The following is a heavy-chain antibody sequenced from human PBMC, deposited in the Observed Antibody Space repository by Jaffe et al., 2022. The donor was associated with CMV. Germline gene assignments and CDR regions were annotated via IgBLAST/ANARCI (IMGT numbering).Heavy chain of an antibody. CDR2: ISGSGGST. CDR1: GFTFSSYA. CDR3: AKDRYDYVWGSYRYFDY. D-gene: IGHD3-16*02. J-gene: IGHJ4*02. V-gene: IGHV3-23*04. Sequence: EVQLVESGGGLVQPGGSLRLSCAASGFTFSSYAMSWVRQAPGKGLEWVSAISGSGGSTYYADSVKGRFTISRDNSKNTLYLQMNSLRAEDTAVYYCAKDRYDYVWGSYRYFDYWGQGTLVTVSS.